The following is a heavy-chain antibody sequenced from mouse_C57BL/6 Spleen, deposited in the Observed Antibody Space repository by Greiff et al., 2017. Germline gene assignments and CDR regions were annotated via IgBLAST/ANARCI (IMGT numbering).Heavy chain of an antibody. CDR2: ISSGSSTI. D-gene: IGHD1-1*01. V-gene: IGHV5-17*01. CDR1: GFTFSDYG. Sequence: EVQLQQSGGGLVKPGGSLKLSCAASGFTFSDYGMHWVRQAPEKGLEWVAYISSGSSTIYYADTVKGRFTISRDNAKNTLFLQMTSLRSEDTAMYYCARGYGSSCDYWGQGTTLTVSS. CDR3: ARGYGSSCDY. J-gene: IGHJ2*01.